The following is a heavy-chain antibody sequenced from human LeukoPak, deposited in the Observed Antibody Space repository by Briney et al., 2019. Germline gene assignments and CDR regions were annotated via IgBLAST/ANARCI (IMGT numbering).Heavy chain of an antibody. D-gene: IGHD2-2*03. J-gene: IGHJ4*02. Sequence: GGSLRLSCTASEFTFGDYAMNWVRQAPGKGLEWVGFIRSKAYGGTTEYAASVKGRFTISRDDSKSIAYLQMNSLKSEDTAVYYCTSDGSYDYWGQGTLVTVSS. CDR3: TSDGSYDY. CDR2: IRSKAYGGTT. V-gene: IGHV3-49*04. CDR1: EFTFGDYA.